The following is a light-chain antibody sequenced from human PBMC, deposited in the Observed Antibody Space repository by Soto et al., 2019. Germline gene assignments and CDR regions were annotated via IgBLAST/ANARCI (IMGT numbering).Light chain of an antibody. J-gene: IGKJ1*01. CDR2: GAS. V-gene: IGKV3-15*01. CDR1: QSISGN. CDR3: QQYNSWFRT. Sequence: EIVMTQSPATLSVSPGERATLSCRASQSISGNLAWYQQKPGQAPRLLIYGASTRATGILARFSGSGSGTEFTLTISSLQSEDFAIYYCQQYNSWFRTFGQGTKVEIK.